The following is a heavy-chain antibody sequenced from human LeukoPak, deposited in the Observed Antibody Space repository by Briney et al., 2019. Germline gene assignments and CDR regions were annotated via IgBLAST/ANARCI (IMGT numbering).Heavy chain of an antibody. J-gene: IGHJ1*01. CDR2: VSASGAST. D-gene: IGHD3-10*01. CDR1: GFTFSSYA. CDR3: AKETNYYHSGSYWEHIQH. Sequence: GGSLRLSCAASGFTFSSYAMSWVRQAPGKGLEWVSTVSASGASTHYADPVKGRFTISRDNSKNTLYLQMNSLRAEDAAVYYCAKETNYYHSGSYWEHIQHWGQGTLVTVSS. V-gene: IGHV3-23*01.